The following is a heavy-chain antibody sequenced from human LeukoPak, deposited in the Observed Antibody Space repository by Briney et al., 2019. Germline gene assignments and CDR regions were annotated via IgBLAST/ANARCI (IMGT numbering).Heavy chain of an antibody. CDR3: ARCNALGGMVPAAYYYYYMDV. V-gene: IGHV1-2*06. CDR1: GYTFTGYY. Sequence: ASVKVSCKASGYTFTGYYMHWVRQAPGQGLEWMGRINPNSGGTNYAQKFQGRVTMTRDTSISTAYMELSRLRSDDTAVYYCARCNALGGMVPAAYYYYYMDVWGKGTTVTVSS. J-gene: IGHJ6*03. D-gene: IGHD2-2*01. CDR2: INPNSGGT.